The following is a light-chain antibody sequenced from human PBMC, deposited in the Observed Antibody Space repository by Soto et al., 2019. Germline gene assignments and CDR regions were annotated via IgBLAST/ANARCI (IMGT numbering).Light chain of an antibody. CDR1: SSDVGAYNY. Sequence: HSALTQPASVSGSPGQSITISCTGTSSDVGAYNYVSWYQQHPGKVPKLMIYDVSDRPSGVSNRFSGSKSGNTASLTISGLQAEDEADYYCRSFTRSNSYVFGTGTKLTVL. CDR3: RSFTRSNSYV. J-gene: IGLJ1*01. CDR2: DVS. V-gene: IGLV2-14*03.